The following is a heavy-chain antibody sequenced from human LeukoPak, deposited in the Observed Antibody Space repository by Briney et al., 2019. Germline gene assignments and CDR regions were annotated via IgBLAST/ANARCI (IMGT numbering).Heavy chain of an antibody. CDR2: IYIDGTT. D-gene: IGHD1-20*01. CDR1: GFIVSHNY. V-gene: IGHV3-53*01. J-gene: IGHJ4*02. Sequence: PGGSLRLSCAASGFIVSHNYMTWVRQAPGKGLEWISVIYIDGTTYYADSVKGRFTISRDNSKNTLYLQMNSLRAEDTAVYYCAKDGITGTRPLDYWGQGTLVTVSS. CDR3: AKDGITGTRPLDY.